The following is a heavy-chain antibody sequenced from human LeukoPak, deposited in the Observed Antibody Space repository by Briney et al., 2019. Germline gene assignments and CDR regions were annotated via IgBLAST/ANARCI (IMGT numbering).Heavy chain of an antibody. V-gene: IGHV4-59*08. CDR1: GDSIRSYY. J-gene: IGHJ4*02. CDR2: VYFSEST. Sequence: PSETLSLTCTVSGDSIRSYYWSWIRQPPGKGLEWIGYVYFSESTKYNPSLKSRVTISIDTSKSQFSLRLSSVTAADTAVYYCARLDGKVEMAIDYWGQGTLVTVSS. CDR3: ARLDGKVEMAIDY. D-gene: IGHD5-24*01.